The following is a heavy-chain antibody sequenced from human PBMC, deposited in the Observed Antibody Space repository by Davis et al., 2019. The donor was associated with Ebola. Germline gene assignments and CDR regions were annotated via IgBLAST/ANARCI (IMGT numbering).Heavy chain of an antibody. Sequence: MPGGSLRLSCAVSGGSISSSNWWSWVRQPPGKGLEWIGEIYHSGSTNYNPSLKSRVTISVDTSKNQFSLKLSSVTAADTAVYYCARDVDSSSWYHWGQGTLVTVSS. CDR1: GGSISSSNW. J-gene: IGHJ4*02. D-gene: IGHD6-13*01. CDR3: ARDVDSSSWYH. V-gene: IGHV4-4*02. CDR2: IYHSGST.